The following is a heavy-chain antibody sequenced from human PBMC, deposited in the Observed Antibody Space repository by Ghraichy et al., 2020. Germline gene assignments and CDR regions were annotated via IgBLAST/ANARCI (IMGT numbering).Heavy chain of an antibody. CDR3: ARLGYSSGPGY. J-gene: IGHJ4*02. CDR1: GGSFSGYY. Sequence: SETLSLTCAVYGGSFSGYYWSWIRQPPGKGLEWIGEINHSGSTNYNPSLKSRVTISVDTSKNQFSLKLSSVTAADTAVYYCARLGYSSGPGYWGQGTLVTVSS. CDR2: INHSGST. V-gene: IGHV4-34*01. D-gene: IGHD6-19*01.